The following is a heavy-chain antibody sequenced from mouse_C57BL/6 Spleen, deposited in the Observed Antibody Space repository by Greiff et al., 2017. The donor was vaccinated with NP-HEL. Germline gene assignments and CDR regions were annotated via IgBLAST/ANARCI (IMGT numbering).Heavy chain of an antibody. CDR2: IDPSDSYT. CDR3: ARSTALATLDY. CDR1: GYTFTSYW. V-gene: IGHV1-50*01. D-gene: IGHD3-2*01. J-gene: IGHJ2*01. Sequence: QVQLQQPGAELVKPGASVKLSCKASGYTFTSYWMQWVKQRPGQGLEWIGEIDPSDSYTNYNQKFKGKSTLTVDTASSTAYMQLSSLTSEDSAVYYCARSTALATLDYWGQGTTLTVSS.